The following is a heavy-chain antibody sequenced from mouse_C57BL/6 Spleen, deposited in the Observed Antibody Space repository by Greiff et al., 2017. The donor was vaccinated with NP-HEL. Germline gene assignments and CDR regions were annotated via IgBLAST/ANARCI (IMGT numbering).Heavy chain of an antibody. J-gene: IGHJ3*01. D-gene: IGHD1-1*01. CDR2: ISSGSSTI. CDR3: ARSYGSSYGFAC. Sequence: EVQLQESGGGLVKPGGSLKLSCAASGFTFSDYGMHWVRQAPEKGLEWVAYISSGSSTIYYADTVKGRFTISRDNAKNTLFLQMTSLRSEDTAMYYCARSYGSSYGFACWGQGTLVTVSA. V-gene: IGHV5-17*01. CDR1: GFTFSDYG.